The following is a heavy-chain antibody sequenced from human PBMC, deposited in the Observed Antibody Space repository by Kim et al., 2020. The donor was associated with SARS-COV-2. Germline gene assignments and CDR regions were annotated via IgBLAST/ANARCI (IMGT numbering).Heavy chain of an antibody. D-gene: IGHD1-26*01. CDR2: INAGNGNT. CDR1: GYTFTSYA. V-gene: IGHV1-3*01. Sequence: ASVKVSCKASGYTFTSYAMHWVRQAPGQRLEWMGWINAGNGNTKYSQKFQGRVTITRDTSASTAYMELSSLRSEDTAVYYCARDLGGRVSYYLGYFDLWGRGTLVTVSS. J-gene: IGHJ2*01. CDR3: ARDLGGRVSYYLGYFDL.